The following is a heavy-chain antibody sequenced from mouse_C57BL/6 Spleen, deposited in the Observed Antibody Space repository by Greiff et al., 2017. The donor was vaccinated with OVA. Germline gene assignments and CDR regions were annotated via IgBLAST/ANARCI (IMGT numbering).Heavy chain of an antibody. CDR3: ARYPSYYYGSSLFDY. CDR2: INPNNGGT. V-gene: IGHV1-26*01. D-gene: IGHD1-1*01. J-gene: IGHJ2*01. CDR1: GYTFTDYY. Sequence: VQLQQSGPELVKPGASVKISCKASGYTFTDYYMNWVKQSHGKSLEWIGDINPNNGGTSYNQKFKGKATLTVDKSSSTAYMELRSLTSEDSAVYYCARYPSYYYGSSLFDYWGQGTTLTVSS.